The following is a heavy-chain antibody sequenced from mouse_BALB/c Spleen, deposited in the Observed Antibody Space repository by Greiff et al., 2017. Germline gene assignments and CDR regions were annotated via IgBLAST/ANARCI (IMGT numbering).Heavy chain of an antibody. CDR1: GYTFTSYY. V-gene: IGHV1-9*01. D-gene: IGHD4-1*01. CDR3: ARLGDY. Sequence: QVHVKQSGAELVKPGASVKLSCKASGYTFTSYYMYWVKQRPGHGLEWIGEILPGSGSTNYNEKFKGKATFTADTSSNTAYMQLSSLTSEDSAVYYCARLGDYWGQGTTLTVSS. J-gene: IGHJ2*01. CDR2: ILPGSGST.